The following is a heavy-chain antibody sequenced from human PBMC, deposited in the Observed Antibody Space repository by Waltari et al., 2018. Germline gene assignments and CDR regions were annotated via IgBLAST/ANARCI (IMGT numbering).Heavy chain of an antibody. J-gene: IGHJ4*02. V-gene: IGHV1-69*05. CDR2: IIPIFGTA. Sequence: SGAEVKKPGSSVKVSCKASGGTFSSYAISWVRQAPGQGLEWMGGIIPIFGTANYAQKFQGRVTITTDESTSTAYMALSSLRSEDTAVYYCARSGVVPAATFVYWGPGTLVTVSS. D-gene: IGHD2-2*01. CDR3: ARSGVVPAATFVY. CDR1: GGTFSSYA.